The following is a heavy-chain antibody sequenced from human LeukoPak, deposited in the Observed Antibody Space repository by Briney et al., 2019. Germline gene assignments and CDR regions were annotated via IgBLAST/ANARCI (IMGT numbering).Heavy chain of an antibody. V-gene: IGHV4-4*07. CDR1: GGSISRYY. CDR3: ARGPYSYDSSGAFDI. J-gene: IGHJ3*02. CDR2: VYTSGST. Sequence: SETLSLTCTVSGGSISRYYWSWIRQPAGKGLEWIGRVYTSGSTTYNPSLKSRVTMSIDTSKNQFSLKVSSVTAADTAVYFCARGPYSYDSSGAFDIWGQGTMVTVSS. D-gene: IGHD3-22*01.